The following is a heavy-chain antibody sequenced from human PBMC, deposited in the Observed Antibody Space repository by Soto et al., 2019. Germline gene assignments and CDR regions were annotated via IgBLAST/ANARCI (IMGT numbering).Heavy chain of an antibody. CDR2: FDPEDGET. CDR3: ANFWAATGITGTGDY. CDR1: GYTLTELS. V-gene: IGHV1-24*01. D-gene: IGHD1-20*01. Sequence: VKVSCKVSGYTLTELSMHWVRQAPGKGLEWMGGFDPEDGETIYAQKFQGRVTMTEDTSTDTAYMELSSLRSEDTAVYYCANFWAATGITGTGDYWGQGTLVTVSS. J-gene: IGHJ4*02.